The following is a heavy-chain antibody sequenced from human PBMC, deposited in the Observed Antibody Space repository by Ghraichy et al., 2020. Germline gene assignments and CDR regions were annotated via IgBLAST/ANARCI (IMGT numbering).Heavy chain of an antibody. J-gene: IGHJ5*02. CDR1: GYTFTGYY. Sequence: ASVKVSCKASGYTFTGYYMHWVRQAPGQGLEWMGWINPNSGGTNYAQKFQGWVTMTRDTSISTAYMELSRLRSDDTAVYYCARATKGSGSFRLWSTPNNWFDPWGQGTLVTVSS. CDR3: ARATKGSGSFRLWSTPNNWFDP. CDR2: INPNSGGT. D-gene: IGHD3-10*01. V-gene: IGHV1-2*04.